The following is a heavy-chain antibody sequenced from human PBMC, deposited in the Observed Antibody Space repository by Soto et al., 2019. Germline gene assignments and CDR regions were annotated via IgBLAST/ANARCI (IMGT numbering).Heavy chain of an antibody. Sequence: SETLSLTCTVSGGSISSTGYYWGWIRQPPGKGLEWIGSIYYSGSSYYNPSLKSRVTISVDTSKNQFSLKLSSVTAADTAVHYCARVVGYNYGHFDYWGQGTLVTVSS. CDR2: IYYSGSS. J-gene: IGHJ4*02. CDR3: ARVVGYNYGHFDY. V-gene: IGHV4-39*01. CDR1: GGSISSTGYY. D-gene: IGHD5-18*01.